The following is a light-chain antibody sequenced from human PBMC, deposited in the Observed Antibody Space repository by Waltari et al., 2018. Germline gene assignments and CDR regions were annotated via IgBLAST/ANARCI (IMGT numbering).Light chain of an antibody. Sequence: QSALTQPASVSGSPGQSITTSCTGTSSHVGLYDYVSCYQHHPGKAPKLVIYDVSYRPSGISTRFSASKSGNTASLTISGLQAEDEADYYCTSYTGSSTRYVFGTGTKVTVL. CDR3: TSYTGSSTRYV. CDR1: SSHVGLYDY. J-gene: IGLJ1*01. V-gene: IGLV2-14*01. CDR2: DVS.